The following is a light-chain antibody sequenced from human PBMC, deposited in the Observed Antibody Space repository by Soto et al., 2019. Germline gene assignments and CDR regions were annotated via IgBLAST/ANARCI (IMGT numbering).Light chain of an antibody. J-gene: IGLJ2*01. V-gene: IGLV1-40*01. Sequence: QSVLTQAPSVSGTPGQRVTISCSGSSSNIGAGYDVHWYQQFPGTAPKLLIYANNNRPSGVPDRFSGSKSGTSASLAITGLQAEDEGDYYCQSYDSSLNDVVFGGGTKVTVL. CDR2: ANN. CDR1: SSNIGAGYD. CDR3: QSYDSSLNDVV.